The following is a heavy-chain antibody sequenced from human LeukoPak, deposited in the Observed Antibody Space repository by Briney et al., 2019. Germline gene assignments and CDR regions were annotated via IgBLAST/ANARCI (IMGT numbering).Heavy chain of an antibody. CDR2: ISTRSLTI. V-gene: IGHV3-48*04. D-gene: IGHD3-10*02. CDR3: AELGITMIGGV. CDR1: GFTFSSYA. J-gene: IGHJ6*04. Sequence: GGSLRLSCAASGFTFSSYAMHWVRPAPGKGLEWIAYISTRSLTIYYTASVKGRFTISRDNAKNSLYPQMNSLRAEDTAVYYCAELGITMIGGVWGKGTTVTISS.